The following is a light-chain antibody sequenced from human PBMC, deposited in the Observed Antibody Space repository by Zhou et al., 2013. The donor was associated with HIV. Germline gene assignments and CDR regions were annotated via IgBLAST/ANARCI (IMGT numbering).Light chain of an antibody. J-gene: IGKJ4*01. CDR3: QYYDSSRT. CDR2: GAS. V-gene: IGKV3-20*01. CDR1: QKVYNNY. Sequence: EIVLTQSPGILSLSPGERATLSCRATQKVYNNYLAWYQQKPGQAPRLLIYGASTRAAGIPDRFSGSGSGTDFTLSISRLEPEDFAVYYCQYYDSSRTFGGGPRWRSN.